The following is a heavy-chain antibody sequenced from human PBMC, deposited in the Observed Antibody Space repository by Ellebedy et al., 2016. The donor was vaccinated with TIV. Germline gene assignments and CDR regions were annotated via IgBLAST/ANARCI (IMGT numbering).Heavy chain of an antibody. CDR1: GFTFSTYW. D-gene: IGHD5-24*01. V-gene: IGHV3-74*01. J-gene: IGHJ4*02. CDR2: INSDGSST. Sequence: GGSLRLXXAASGFTFSTYWMHWVRQIPGKGLMWVSRINSDGSSTTYADSVQGRFTISRDNAKNTLFLQMNSLRAEDTAVYYCARDGYNWVNFDYWGQGTLVNVSS. CDR3: ARDGYNWVNFDY.